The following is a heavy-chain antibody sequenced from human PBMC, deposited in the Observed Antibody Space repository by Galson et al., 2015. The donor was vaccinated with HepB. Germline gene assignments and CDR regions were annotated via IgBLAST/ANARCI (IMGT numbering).Heavy chain of an antibody. CDR2: ISGSGGST. J-gene: IGHJ4*02. V-gene: IGHV3-23*01. CDR1: GFTFSSYA. D-gene: IGHD3-22*01. Sequence: SLRLSCAASGFTFSSYAMSWVRQAPGKGLEWVSAISGSGGSTYYADSVKGRFTISRDNSKNTLYLQMNSLRAEDTAVYYCAKVRSNQRWVLLLQLDYWGQGTLVTVSS. CDR3: AKVRSNQRWVLLLQLDY.